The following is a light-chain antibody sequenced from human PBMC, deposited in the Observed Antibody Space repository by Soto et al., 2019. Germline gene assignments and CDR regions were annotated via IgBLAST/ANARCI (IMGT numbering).Light chain of an antibody. J-gene: IGLJ2*01. CDR3: CSYAGSSLV. V-gene: IGLV2-11*01. CDR1: SSDVGGYNY. Sequence: QSALTQPRSVSXXPGQSVTISCTGTSSDVGGYNYVSWYQQHPGKAPKLMIYDVSKRPSGVPDRFSGSKSGNTASLTISGLQAEDEADYYCCSYAGSSLVFGGGTKLTVL. CDR2: DVS.